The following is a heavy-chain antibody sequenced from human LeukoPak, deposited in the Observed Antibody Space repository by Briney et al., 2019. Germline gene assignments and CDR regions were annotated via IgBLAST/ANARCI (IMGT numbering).Heavy chain of an antibody. J-gene: IGHJ4*02. Sequence: GASVRVSCKTSGGTFSSYTISWVRQAPGQGLEWMGGIIPTLGTATYAQRFQGRVTITADESTTTAYMDLSSLRSEDTAVYYCARDRMVRGGLEGDYWGQGTLVTVSS. CDR1: GGTFSSYT. CDR2: IIPTLGTA. CDR3: ARDRMVRGGLEGDY. D-gene: IGHD3-10*01. V-gene: IGHV1-69*13.